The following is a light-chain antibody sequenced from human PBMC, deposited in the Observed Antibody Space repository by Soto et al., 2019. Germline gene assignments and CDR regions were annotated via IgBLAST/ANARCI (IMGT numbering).Light chain of an antibody. CDR1: QSVLYTPNAKNY. CDR3: QQYHSTRLP. Sequence: DIVMTQSPEYLAGSLGERATINCKSSQSVLYTPNAKNYLAWYQQKPGQPPRLLIYWASSREPGVPDRFSGSGSGADFILTISSLQAEDVAVYYCQQYHSTRLPFGGGTKVDIK. V-gene: IGKV4-1*01. CDR2: WAS. J-gene: IGKJ4*01.